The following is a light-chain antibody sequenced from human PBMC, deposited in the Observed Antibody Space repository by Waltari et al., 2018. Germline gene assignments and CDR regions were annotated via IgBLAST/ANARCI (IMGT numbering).Light chain of an antibody. Sequence: SVLTQPPAASGTPGQRVTISCSGSSSNIGRNYVYWYQKVPGTAPKLLIYRDEQRPSGVPDRFSVSKSGTSGSLAISGLRSEDEAEYYCATWDDSLGGYVVFGGGTKLTVL. CDR3: ATWDDSLGGYVV. V-gene: IGLV1-47*01. CDR2: RDE. CDR1: SSNIGRNY. J-gene: IGLJ2*01.